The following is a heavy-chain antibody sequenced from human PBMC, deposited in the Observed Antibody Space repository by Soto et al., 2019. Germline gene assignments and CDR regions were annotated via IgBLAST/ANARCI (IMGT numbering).Heavy chain of an antibody. J-gene: IGHJ4*02. CDR3: VREDGMGGWYFDY. CDR1: GDSISSGFY. CDR2: IDHSGRT. Sequence: QVQLQESGPGLVKPSETLSLTCTVSGDSISSGFYWNWVRQHPSKGLEWIGYIDHSGRTYYNPSLKSRVKMSVDTSKNEFSVKLNSVTAADTAVYFCVREDGMGGWYFDYWGRGTQVAVTS. V-gene: IGHV4-31*03. D-gene: IGHD1-26*01.